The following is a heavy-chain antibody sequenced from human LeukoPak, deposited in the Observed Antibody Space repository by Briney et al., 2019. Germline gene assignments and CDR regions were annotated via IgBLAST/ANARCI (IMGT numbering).Heavy chain of an antibody. D-gene: IGHD5-12*01. V-gene: IGHV1-8*01. CDR1: SYIFTSYD. CDR2: MNPNSGNA. Sequence: ASVKVSCKASSYIFTSYDINWVRQATGQGLEWMGWMNPNSGNAGYAQKFQGRVTRTRNTSISTAYMELSSLRSEDTAVYYCARDRYSGYDGYYYMDVWGKGTTVTVSS. J-gene: IGHJ6*03. CDR3: ARDRYSGYDGYYYMDV.